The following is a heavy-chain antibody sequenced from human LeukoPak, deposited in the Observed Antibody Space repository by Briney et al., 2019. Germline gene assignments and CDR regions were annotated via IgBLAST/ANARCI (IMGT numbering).Heavy chain of an antibody. CDR2: IKTDGSEK. Sequence: GGSLRLSCVASGFTLSGSWMSWVRQAPGKGLEWVANIKTDGSEKYYVDSVKGRFTISRDNAKNSLYLQMNSLRAEDTAVYYCVRDGYSGSYYDYWGQGTLVTVSS. D-gene: IGHD1-26*01. CDR1: GFTLSGSW. J-gene: IGHJ4*02. V-gene: IGHV3-7*05. CDR3: VRDGYSGSYYDY.